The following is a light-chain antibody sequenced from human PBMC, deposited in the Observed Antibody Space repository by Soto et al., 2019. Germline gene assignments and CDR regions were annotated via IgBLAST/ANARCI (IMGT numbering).Light chain of an antibody. Sequence: DIQMTQSPSTLSASVGDRVTITCRASQSISSWLAWYQQKPGKAPKLLIYKASSLESGVPSRFSASGSGTEFTLTISSRQPDDFATYYCQQYNSYSPEVTFGPGTKVDIK. CDR1: QSISSW. J-gene: IGKJ3*01. CDR2: KAS. V-gene: IGKV1-5*03. CDR3: QQYNSYSPEVT.